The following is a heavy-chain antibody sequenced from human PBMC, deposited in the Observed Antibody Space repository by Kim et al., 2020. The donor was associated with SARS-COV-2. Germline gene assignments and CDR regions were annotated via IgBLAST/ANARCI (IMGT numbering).Heavy chain of an antibody. CDR3: TRTLASYYYYGMDV. J-gene: IGHJ6*02. Sequence: NPSLKSRITISVDTSKNQFSLKLSSVTAADTAVYYCTRTLASYYYYGMDVWGQGTTVTVSS. V-gene: IGHV4-34*01. D-gene: IGHD6-13*01.